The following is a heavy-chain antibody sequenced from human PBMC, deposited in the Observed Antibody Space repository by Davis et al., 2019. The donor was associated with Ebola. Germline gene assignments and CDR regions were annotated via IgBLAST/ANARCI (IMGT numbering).Heavy chain of an antibody. CDR1: GFSFSTSG. CDR2: ILPDENDT. CDR3: VRDGYDSVFDY. J-gene: IGHJ4*02. Sequence: GESLKISCAASGFSFSTSGMHWVRQAPGKGLEWVAFILPDENDTKYTDSVKGRFTISRDNSKNTVYLQMNSLRAEDTAVYYCVRDGYDSVFDYWGQGTLVTVSS. D-gene: IGHD5-12*01. V-gene: IGHV3-33*05.